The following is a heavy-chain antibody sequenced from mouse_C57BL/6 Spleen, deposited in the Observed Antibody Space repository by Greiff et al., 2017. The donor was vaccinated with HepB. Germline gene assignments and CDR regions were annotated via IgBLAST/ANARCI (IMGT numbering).Heavy chain of an antibody. V-gene: IGHV3-6*01. CDR3: ARAGDFWVAY. CDR2: ISYDGSN. CDR1: GYSITSGYY. Sequence: EVQLVESGPGLVKPSQSLSLTCSVTGYSITSGYYWNWIRQFPGNKLEWMGYISYDGSNNYNPTLKNRISITRDTSKNQFFLKLNSVTTEDTATYDCARAGDFWVAYWGEGTLVTVSA. J-gene: IGHJ3*01.